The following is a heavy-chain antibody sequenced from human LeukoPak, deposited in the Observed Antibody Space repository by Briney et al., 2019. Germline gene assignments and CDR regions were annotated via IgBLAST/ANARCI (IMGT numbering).Heavy chain of an antibody. CDR1: GFTFSSYS. CDR2: ISSSSSYI. CDR3: ARCRTRYYFDY. J-gene: IGHJ4*02. D-gene: IGHD1-14*01. V-gene: IGHV3-21*01. Sequence: GGSLRLSCAASGFTFSSYSMNWVRQAPGKGLEWVSSISSSSSYIYYADSVKGRFTISRDNAKNSLYLQMNSLRAEDTAVYYCARCRTRYYFDYWGQGTLVTVSS.